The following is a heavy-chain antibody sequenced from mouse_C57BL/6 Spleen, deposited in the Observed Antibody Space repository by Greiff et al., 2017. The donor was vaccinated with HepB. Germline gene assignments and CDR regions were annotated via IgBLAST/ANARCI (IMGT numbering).Heavy chain of an antibody. Sequence: QVQLQQSGAELVRPGASVTLSCKASGYTFTDYEMHWVKQTPVHGLEWIGAIDPETGGTAYNQKFKGKAILTADKSSSTAYMELRSLTSEDSAVYYCTRGLLRVYAMDYWGQGTSVTVSS. V-gene: IGHV1-15*01. CDR1: GYTFTDYE. D-gene: IGHD1-1*01. J-gene: IGHJ4*01. CDR2: IDPETGGT. CDR3: TRGLLRVYAMDY.